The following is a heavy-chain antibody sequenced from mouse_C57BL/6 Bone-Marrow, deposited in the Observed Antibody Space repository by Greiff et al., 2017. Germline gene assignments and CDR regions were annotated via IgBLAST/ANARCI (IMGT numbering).Heavy chain of an antibody. CDR1: GYTFTSYW. CDR3: ARDYYDYVDWFAY. J-gene: IGHJ3*01. Sequence: QVQLQQPGAELVMPGASVKLSCKASGYTFTSYWMHWVKQRPGQGLEWIGEIDPSDSYTNYNQKFKGKSTLTVDKSSSTAYMQLSSLTSEDSAVYYCARDYYDYVDWFAYWGQGTLVTVSA. V-gene: IGHV1-69*01. CDR2: IDPSDSYT. D-gene: IGHD2-4*01.